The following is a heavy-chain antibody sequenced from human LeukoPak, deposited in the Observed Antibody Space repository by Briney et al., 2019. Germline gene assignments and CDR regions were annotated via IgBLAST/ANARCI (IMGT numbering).Heavy chain of an antibody. J-gene: IGHJ4*02. D-gene: IGHD3-9*01. CDR3: VRDPKFFTTGYYVIENY. V-gene: IGHV1-2*02. Sequence: ASVKVSCKASGYTFNDYFMHWVRRAPGQGLEWMGWLNPNSGATKYAQKFQGRVTLTRDTCISTAYMEVNSLRSDDTAVYYCVRDPKFFTTGYYVIENYWGQGTLVTVSS. CDR1: GYTFNDYF. CDR2: LNPNSGAT.